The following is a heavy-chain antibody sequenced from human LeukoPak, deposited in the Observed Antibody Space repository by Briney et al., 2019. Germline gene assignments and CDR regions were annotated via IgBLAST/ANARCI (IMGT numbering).Heavy chain of an antibody. CDR3: ARARGSYYYYGMDV. J-gene: IGHJ6*02. CDR2: ISYDGSNK. V-gene: IGHV3-30-3*01. Sequence: PGGSLRLSCAASGFTFSSYAMSWVRQAPGKGLEWVAVISYDGSNKYYADSVKGRFTISRDNSKNTLYLQMNSLRAEDTAVYYCARARGSYYYYGMDVWGQGTTVTVSS. CDR1: GFTFSSYA.